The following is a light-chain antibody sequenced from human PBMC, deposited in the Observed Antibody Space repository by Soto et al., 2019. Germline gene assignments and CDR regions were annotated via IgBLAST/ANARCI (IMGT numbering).Light chain of an antibody. CDR1: SSDVGGYNY. CDR2: EVN. V-gene: IGLV2-8*01. Sequence: QSVLTQPPSASGSPGQSVAISCTGTSSDVGGYNYVSWYQQHPGKAPKLMIYEVNKRPSGVPDRFSGSKSGNTASLTVSGLQAEDEADYYCSSFTTTSTHVFGTGTKGTVL. J-gene: IGLJ1*01. CDR3: SSFTTTSTHV.